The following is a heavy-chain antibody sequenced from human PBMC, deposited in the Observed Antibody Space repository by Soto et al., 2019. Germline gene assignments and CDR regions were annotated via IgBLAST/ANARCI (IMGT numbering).Heavy chain of an antibody. V-gene: IGHV4-31*03. CDR2: IYYSGST. CDR3: ARAAVTHERYHYGMDV. J-gene: IGHJ6*02. D-gene: IGHD4-17*01. CDR1: GGSISSGGYY. Sequence: SETLSLTCTVSGGSISSGGYYWSWIRQHPGKGLEWIGYIYYSGSTYYNPSLKSRVTISVDTSENQFSLKLSSVTAADTAVYYCARAAVTHERYHYGMDVWGQGTTVTVSS.